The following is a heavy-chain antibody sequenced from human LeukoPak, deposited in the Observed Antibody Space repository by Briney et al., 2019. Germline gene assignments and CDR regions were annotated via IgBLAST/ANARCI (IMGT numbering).Heavy chain of an antibody. Sequence: SETLSLTCTVSGGSISSYYWGWIRQPPGKGLEWIGSIYYSGSTYYNPSLKSRVTISVDTSKNQFSLKLSSVTAADTAVYYCARHGVGSWDFDYWGQGTLVTVSS. CDR1: GGSISSYY. D-gene: IGHD3-3*01. J-gene: IGHJ4*02. V-gene: IGHV4-39*01. CDR3: ARHGVGSWDFDY. CDR2: IYYSGST.